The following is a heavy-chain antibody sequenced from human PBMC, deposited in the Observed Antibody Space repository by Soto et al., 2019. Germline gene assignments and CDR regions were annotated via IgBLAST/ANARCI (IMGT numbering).Heavy chain of an antibody. J-gene: IGHJ6*02. CDR3: ARDRSALYGMDV. V-gene: IGHV1-69*08. Sequence: QVQLVQSGAEVKKPGSSVKVSCKASGGTFSSYTISWVRQAPGQVLEWMGRIIPSLGIANYAQKFQGRVTITADKSTSTAYMELSSLRSEDTAVYYCARDRSALYGMDVWGQGTTVTVSS. CDR1: GGTFSSYT. CDR2: IIPSLGIA.